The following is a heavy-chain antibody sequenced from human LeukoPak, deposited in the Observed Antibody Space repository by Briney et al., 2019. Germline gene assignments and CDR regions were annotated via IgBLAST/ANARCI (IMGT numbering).Heavy chain of an antibody. CDR2: IYYSGST. CDR3: AREEGARTRINWFDP. D-gene: IGHD1-26*01. Sequence: PSETLSLTCTVSGGSISSSSYYWGWIRQPPGKGLEWIGSIYYSGSTYYNPSLKSRVTISVDTSKNQFSLKLSSVTAADTAVYYCAREEGARTRINWFDPWGQGTLVTVSS. CDR1: GGSISSSSYY. J-gene: IGHJ5*02. V-gene: IGHV4-39*01.